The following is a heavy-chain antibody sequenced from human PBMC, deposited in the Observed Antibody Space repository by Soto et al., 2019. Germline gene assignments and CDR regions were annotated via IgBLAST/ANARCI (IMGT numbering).Heavy chain of an antibody. CDR3: ARAALVLAQIPETSDHYHYPLDV. D-gene: IGHD3-3*02. CDR2: IIPRAGTS. V-gene: IGHV1-69*13. CDR1: GDTFSTYT. Sequence: SVKVACKAAGDTFSTYTITWVRQAPGQGREWMGGIIPRAGTSNYAQKFQGRVTITADESTSTAYMELGSLRPGATAFYYWARAALVLAQIPETSDHYHYPLDVWGQGTTLTVPS. J-gene: IGHJ6*02.